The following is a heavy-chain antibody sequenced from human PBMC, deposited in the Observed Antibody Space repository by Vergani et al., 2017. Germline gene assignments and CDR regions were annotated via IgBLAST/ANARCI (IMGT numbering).Heavy chain of an antibody. CDR2: ISSSASII. V-gene: IGHV3-48*03. Sequence: EVQLVESGGGLVQPGGSLRLSCAASGFTFNNYEMNWVRQAPGKGLEWVSYISSSASIIYYADSVKGRFTISRDNAENSLYLQMNSLRAEDTAVYYCAKDSRNFGVVKGSFWFDPWGQGTLVTVSS. D-gene: IGHD3-3*01. CDR3: AKDSRNFGVVKGSFWFDP. J-gene: IGHJ5*02. CDR1: GFTFNNYE.